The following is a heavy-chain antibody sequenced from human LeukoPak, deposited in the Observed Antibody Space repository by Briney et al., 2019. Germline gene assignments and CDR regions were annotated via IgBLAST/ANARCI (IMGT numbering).Heavy chain of an antibody. J-gene: IGHJ4*02. V-gene: IGHV3-43*01. CDR2: ITWDGGTT. D-gene: IGHD5-18*01. CDR1: GFTFDDYT. CDR3: AKDLGSYYSNSYFRGFDS. Sequence: GESLRLSCAASGFTFDDYTMHWVRQAPGTGLEWVSLITWDGGTTYYADSVKGRFTISRDRSTNSLYLQMNNLRSEDTALYYCAKDLGSYYSNSYFRGFDSWGQGTLVTVSS.